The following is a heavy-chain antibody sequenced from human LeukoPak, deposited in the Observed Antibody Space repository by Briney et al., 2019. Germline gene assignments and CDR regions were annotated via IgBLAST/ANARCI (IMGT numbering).Heavy chain of an antibody. CDR2: LSGSGDNT. Sequence: GGSLRLSWAASGFTFSSYAMSWGRQAPGKGLEGVSGLSGSGDNTYYADSMKGRGTISSDNSKNPLYVQVNSLGTEDTAAYYCAKGSYYDTSGSFYLDYWGQGTLVTVSS. CDR3: AKGSYYDTSGSFYLDY. V-gene: IGHV3-23*01. D-gene: IGHD3-22*01. J-gene: IGHJ4*02. CDR1: GFTFSSYA.